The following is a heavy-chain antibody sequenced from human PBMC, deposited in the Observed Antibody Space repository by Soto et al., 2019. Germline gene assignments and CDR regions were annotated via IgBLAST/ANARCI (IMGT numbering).Heavy chain of an antibody. Sequence: HPGGSLRLSCAASGFTFSSYAMHWVRQAPGKGLEWVAVISYDGSNKYYADSVKGRFTISRDNSKNTLYLQMSSLRAEDTAVYYCARGALGYCSGGSCVGLYYFDYWGQGTLVTVS. CDR2: ISYDGSNK. J-gene: IGHJ4*02. CDR1: GFTFSSYA. D-gene: IGHD2-15*01. V-gene: IGHV3-30-3*01. CDR3: ARGALGYCSGGSCVGLYYFDY.